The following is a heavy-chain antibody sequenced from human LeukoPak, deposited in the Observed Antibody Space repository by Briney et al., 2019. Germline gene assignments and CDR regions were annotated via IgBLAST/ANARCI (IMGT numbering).Heavy chain of an antibody. CDR3: ATYIVAAGYLHY. D-gene: IGHD6-13*01. Sequence: SETLSLTCTVSGGSASSGSHYWSWIRQPPGKGLEWIGYVYYSGSTMYNPSLKSRVIISVDTSKNQFSLKLTSVTAADTAVYFCATYIVAAGYLHYWGQGTLVTVSS. V-gene: IGHV4-61*01. CDR2: VYYSGST. J-gene: IGHJ4*02. CDR1: GGSASSGSHY.